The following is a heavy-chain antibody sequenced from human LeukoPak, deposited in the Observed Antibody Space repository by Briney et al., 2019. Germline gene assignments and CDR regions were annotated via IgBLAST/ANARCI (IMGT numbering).Heavy chain of an antibody. CDR3: ARGGFFLDY. V-gene: IGHV4-59*01. D-gene: IGHD3-10*01. CDR1: GGSIRSYY. CDR2: IYYSGST. Sequence: SETLSLTCTVSGGSIRSYYWSWIRQPPGKGLEWIGYIYYSGSTNYNPSLKSRVTISVDTSKNQLSLKMSSVTAADTAVYYCARGGFFLDYWGQRTLVTVSS. J-gene: IGHJ4*02.